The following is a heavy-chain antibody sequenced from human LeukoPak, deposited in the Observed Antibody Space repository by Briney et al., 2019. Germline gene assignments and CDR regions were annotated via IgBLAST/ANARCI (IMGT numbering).Heavy chain of an antibody. V-gene: IGHV3-23*01. Sequence: PGGSLRLSCAASGFTFSSYAMSWLRQAPGKGLEWVSAISGSGGSTYYADSVKGRFTISRDNSKNTLYLQMNSLRAEDTAVYYCAKTVLRYSTGDAFDIWGQGTMVTVSS. CDR1: GFTFSSYA. D-gene: IGHD3-9*01. J-gene: IGHJ3*02. CDR3: AKTVLRYSTGDAFDI. CDR2: ISGSGGST.